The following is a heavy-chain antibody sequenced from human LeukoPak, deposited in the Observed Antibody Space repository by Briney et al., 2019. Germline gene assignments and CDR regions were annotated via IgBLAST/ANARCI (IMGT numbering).Heavy chain of an antibody. V-gene: IGHV3-21*01. CDR3: ARWAGYCSGGSCYSSRVFDY. Sequence: GGSLRLSCAASGFTFSSYWMHWVRQVPGKGLEWVSSISSSSSYIYYADSVKGRSTISRDNAKNSLYLQMNSLRAEDTAVYYCARWAGYCSGGSCYSSRVFDYWGQGTLVTVSS. CDR2: ISSSSSYI. CDR1: GFTFSSYW. J-gene: IGHJ4*02. D-gene: IGHD2-15*01.